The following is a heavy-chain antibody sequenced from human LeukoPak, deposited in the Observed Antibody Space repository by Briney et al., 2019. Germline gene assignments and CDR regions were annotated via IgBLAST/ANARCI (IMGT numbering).Heavy chain of an antibody. J-gene: IGHJ4*02. CDR2: ISYDGSNK. Sequence: GGSLRLSCAASGFTFSSYAMHWVRQAPGKGLEWVAVISYDGSNKYYADSVKGRFTISRDNSKNTLYLQMNSLRAEDTAVYYCARESESYDSSGSTFAYWGQGTLVTVSS. CDR1: GFTFSSYA. V-gene: IGHV3-30*04. D-gene: IGHD3-22*01. CDR3: ARESESYDSSGSTFAY.